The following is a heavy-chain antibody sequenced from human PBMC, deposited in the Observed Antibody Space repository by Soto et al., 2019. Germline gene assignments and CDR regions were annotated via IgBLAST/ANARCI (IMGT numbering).Heavy chain of an antibody. CDR1: GFTFSSYW. V-gene: IGHV3-7*01. J-gene: IGHJ5*02. D-gene: IGHD3-3*01. CDR2: IKQDGSEK. Sequence: GGSLRLSCAASGFTFSSYWMSWVRQAPGKGLEWAANIKQDGSEKYYVDSVKGRFTISRDNAKISLYLQMNSLRAEDTAVYYCARDETYDFWSGPNWFDPWGQGTLVTVS. CDR3: ARDETYDFWSGPNWFDP.